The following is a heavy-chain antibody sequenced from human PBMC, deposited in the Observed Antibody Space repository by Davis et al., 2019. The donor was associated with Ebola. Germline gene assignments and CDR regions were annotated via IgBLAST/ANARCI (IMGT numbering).Heavy chain of an antibody. CDR1: GYTFTSYA. V-gene: IGHV1-18*01. CDR3: AREGITMIFNWFDP. J-gene: IGHJ5*02. Sequence: ASVQVSCKASGYTFTSYAMHWVRQAPGQGLEWMGWISAYNGNTNYAQKLQGRVTMTTDTSTSTAYMELRSLRSDDTAVYYCAREGITMIFNWFDPWGQGTLVTVSS. D-gene: IGHD3-22*01. CDR2: ISAYNGNT.